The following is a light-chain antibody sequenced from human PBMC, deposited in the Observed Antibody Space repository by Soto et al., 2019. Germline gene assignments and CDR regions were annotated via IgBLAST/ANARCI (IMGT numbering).Light chain of an antibody. CDR2: EVS. CDR3: RSYTSTSTYV. J-gene: IGLJ1*01. Sequence: QSALTQPASVSGSPGQSITISCTGTSSDVGGYNYVSWYQQHPGKAPKLMIYEVSNRPTGVSNRFSGSKSGNTTSLTISRLQDEDEADYYCRSYTSTSTYVFGTGTKLTVL. CDR1: SSDVGGYNY. V-gene: IGLV2-14*01.